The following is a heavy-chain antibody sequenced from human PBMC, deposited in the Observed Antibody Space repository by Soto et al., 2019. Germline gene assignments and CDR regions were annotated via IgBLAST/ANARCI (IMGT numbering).Heavy chain of an antibody. Sequence: QVQLVESGGGVVQPGRSLRLSCAASGFTFSSYGMHWVRQAPGKGLEWVAVIWYDGSNKYYADSVKGRFTISRDNSKNTLYLQMNSLRAEDTAVYYCAREGGMGAPTLGDYWGQGTLVTVSS. J-gene: IGHJ4*02. D-gene: IGHD1-26*01. CDR2: IWYDGSNK. CDR3: AREGGMGAPTLGDY. V-gene: IGHV3-33*01. CDR1: GFTFSSYG.